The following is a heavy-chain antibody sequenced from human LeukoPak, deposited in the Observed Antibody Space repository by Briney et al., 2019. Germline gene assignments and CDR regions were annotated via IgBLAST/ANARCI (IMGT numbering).Heavy chain of an antibody. J-gene: IGHJ4*02. CDR3: ARGPTFIDY. CDR1: GGSISSGSYY. Sequence: SQTLSLTCTVSGGSISSGSYYWSWIRQPAGKGLEWIGRIYTSGSTNYNPSLRSRVTMSVDTSKNQFSLKLSSVTAADTAVYYCARGPTFIDYWGQGTLVTVSS. V-gene: IGHV4-61*02. CDR2: IYTSGST.